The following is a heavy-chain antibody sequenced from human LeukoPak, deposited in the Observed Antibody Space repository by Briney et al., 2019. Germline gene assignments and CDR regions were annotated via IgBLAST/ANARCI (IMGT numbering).Heavy chain of an antibody. CDR2: ISSSSSYT. D-gene: IGHD6-13*01. CDR1: GFTFSSYS. J-gene: IGHJ6*02. CDR3: ARARDSSSWYYYGMDV. V-gene: IGHV3-21*01. Sequence: GGSLRLSCAASGFTFSSYSMNWVRQAPGKGLEWVSSISSSSSYTYYADSVKGRFTISRDDAKNSLYLQMNSLRAEDTAVYYCARARDSSSWYYYGMDVWGQGTTVTVSS.